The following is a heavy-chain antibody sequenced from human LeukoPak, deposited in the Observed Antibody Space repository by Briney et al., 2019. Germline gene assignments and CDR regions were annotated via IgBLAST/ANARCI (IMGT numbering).Heavy chain of an antibody. D-gene: IGHD5-18*01. CDR3: AKDLTSGYSCGYVFDY. CDR2: ISGSGGST. V-gene: IGHV3-23*01. J-gene: IGHJ4*02. CDR1: GFTFSSYA. Sequence: GGSLRLSCAASGFTFSSYAMSWVRQAPGKGLEWVSAISGSGGSTYYADSVKGRFTISRDNSKNTLYLQMNSLRAEDTAVYYCAKDLTSGYSCGYVFDYWGQGTLVTVSS.